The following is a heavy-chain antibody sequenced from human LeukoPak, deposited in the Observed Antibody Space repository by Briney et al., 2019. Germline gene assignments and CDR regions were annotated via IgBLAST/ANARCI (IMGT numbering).Heavy chain of an antibody. D-gene: IGHD3-22*01. CDR2: IDHSGST. Sequence: SETLSLTCAVYGGSFSGYYWSWVRQPPGKGLEWIGEIDHSGSTNYNPSLKSRVTISVDTSKNQFSLKLSSVTAADTAVYYCARGKRYYYDSSGYYLHYYYYYYMDVWGKGTTVTVSS. CDR1: GGSFSGYY. J-gene: IGHJ6*03. V-gene: IGHV4-34*01. CDR3: ARGKRYYYDSSGYYLHYYYYYYMDV.